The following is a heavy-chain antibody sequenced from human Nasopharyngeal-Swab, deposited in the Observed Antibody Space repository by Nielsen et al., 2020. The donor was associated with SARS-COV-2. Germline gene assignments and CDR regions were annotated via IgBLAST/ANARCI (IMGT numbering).Heavy chain of an antibody. CDR3: ARDTGCCSGGSCYLSHFDY. CDR1: GFTFSSYA. Sequence: GGSLRLSCAASGFTFSSYAMNWVRQAPGKGLEWVSYISSSGSTIYYADSVKGRFTISRDNAKNSLYLQMNSLRAEDTAVYYCARDTGCCSGGSCYLSHFDYWGQGTLVTVSS. CDR2: ISSSGSTI. J-gene: IGHJ4*02. V-gene: IGHV3-48*03. D-gene: IGHD2-15*01.